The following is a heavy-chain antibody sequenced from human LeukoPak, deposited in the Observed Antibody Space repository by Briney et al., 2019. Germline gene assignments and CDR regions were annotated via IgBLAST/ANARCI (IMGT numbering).Heavy chain of an antibody. CDR2: IYYSGST. J-gene: IGHJ4*02. Sequence: SETLSLTCAVYGGSFSGYYWSWIRQPPGKGLEWIGYIYYSGSTNYNPSLKSRVTISVDTSKNQFSLKLSSVTAADTAVYYCARDVGGGYLDYWGQGTLVTVSS. D-gene: IGHD3-10*01. CDR3: ARDVGGGYLDY. CDR1: GGSFSGYY. V-gene: IGHV4-59*01.